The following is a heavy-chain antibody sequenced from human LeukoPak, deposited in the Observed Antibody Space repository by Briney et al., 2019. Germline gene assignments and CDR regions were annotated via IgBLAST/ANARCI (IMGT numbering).Heavy chain of an antibody. CDR1: GGTFSSYT. Sequence: ASVKVSCKASGGTFSSYTISWVRQAPGQGLEWMGRIIPILGIANYAQKFQGRVTITADKSTSTAYMELSSLRPEDTAVYYCARGHCSGGSCPLWELIEIIDYWGQGTLVTVSS. D-gene: IGHD2-15*01. J-gene: IGHJ4*02. V-gene: IGHV1-69*02. CDR3: ARGHCSGGSCPLWELIEIIDY. CDR2: IIPILGIA.